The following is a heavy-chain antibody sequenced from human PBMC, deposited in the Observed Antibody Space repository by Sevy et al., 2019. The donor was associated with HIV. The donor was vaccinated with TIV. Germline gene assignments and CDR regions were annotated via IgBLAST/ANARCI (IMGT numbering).Heavy chain of an antibody. CDR1: GFTFSSYG. CDR2: IWYDGSNK. J-gene: IGHJ3*02. V-gene: IGHV3-33*01. CDR3: ARPYSSSWYTLYAFDI. Sequence: GGSLRLSCAASGFTFSSYGRHWVRQAPGKGLEWVAVIWYDGSNKYYADSVKGRFTISRDNSKNTLYLQMNSLRAEDTAVYYCARPYSSSWYTLYAFDIWGQGTMVTVSS. D-gene: IGHD6-13*01.